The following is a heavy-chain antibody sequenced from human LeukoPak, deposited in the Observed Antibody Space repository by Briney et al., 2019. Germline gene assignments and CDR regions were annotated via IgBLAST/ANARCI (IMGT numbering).Heavy chain of an antibody. CDR1: GYTFTSYE. Sequence: AASVKVSCKASGYTFTSYEINWVRQATGQGLEWMGGMNPNSGNTGYAQKFQGRLTMTRDTSISTAYMELSSLRSEDAAVYYCARGINGMDVWGQGTTVTVSS. J-gene: IGHJ6*02. D-gene: IGHD3-16*01. V-gene: IGHV1-8*01. CDR2: MNPNSGNT. CDR3: ARGINGMDV.